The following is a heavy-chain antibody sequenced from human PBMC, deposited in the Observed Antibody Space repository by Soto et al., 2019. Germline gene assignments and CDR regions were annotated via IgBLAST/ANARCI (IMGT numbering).Heavy chain of an antibody. CDR1: GGCISSGGYY. CDR2: IYYSGST. J-gene: IGHJ4*02. CDR3: ARAYCSGGSCYLTPPYFDY. D-gene: IGHD2-15*01. Sequence: SETLSLTCTVSGGCISSGGYYWSWIRQHPGKGLEWIGYIYYSGSTYYNPSLKSRVTISVDTSKNQFSLKLSSVTAADTAVYYCARAYCSGGSCYLTPPYFDYWGQGTLVTVYS. V-gene: IGHV4-31*02.